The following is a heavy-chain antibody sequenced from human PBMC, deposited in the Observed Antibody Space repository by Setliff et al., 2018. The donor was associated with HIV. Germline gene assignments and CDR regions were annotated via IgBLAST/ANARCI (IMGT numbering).Heavy chain of an antibody. CDR1: ADTFTNCL. CDR2: INADSGTP. J-gene: IGHJ5*01. Sequence: GASVKVSCKASADTFTNCLINWVRQAPGQGLEWMGWINADSGTPTYAQAFTGRFVFSLDTSVSTAFLQITSLKAEDTAVYYCARGDHDVCGDYSNFFDSWGQGTLVTVSS. V-gene: IGHV7-4-1*02. CDR3: ARGDHDVCGDYSNFFDS. D-gene: IGHD2-21*01.